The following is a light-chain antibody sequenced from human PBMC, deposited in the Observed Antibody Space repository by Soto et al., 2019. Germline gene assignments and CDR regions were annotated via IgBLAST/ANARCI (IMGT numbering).Light chain of an antibody. J-gene: IGKJ4*01. CDR1: QSVSSN. CDR2: GAS. CDR3: QQYNNWPLT. V-gene: IGKV3-15*01. Sequence: DIVLTQSPATLSVSPGERATLPCRASQSVSSNLAWYQQKPGQAPRLIIYGASTRATGIPARFSGSGSGTEFTLTISSLQSEDVAVYYCQQYNNWPLTFGGGTKVDIK.